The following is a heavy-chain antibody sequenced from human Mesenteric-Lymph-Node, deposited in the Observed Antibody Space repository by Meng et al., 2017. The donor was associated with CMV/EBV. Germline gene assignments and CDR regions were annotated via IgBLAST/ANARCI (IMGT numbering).Heavy chain of an antibody. D-gene: IGHD3-10*01. Sequence: QLQLQESGPGLVKPSEALSLTCTGSVGSISSSSYYWGWIRQPPGKGLEWIGSIYYSGSTYYNPSLKSRVTISVDTSKNQFSLKLSSVTAADTAVYYCARPHYYGSGSSPWFDPWGQGTLVTVSS. CDR2: IYYSGST. CDR1: VGSISSSSYY. V-gene: IGHV4-39*01. J-gene: IGHJ5*02. CDR3: ARPHYYGSGSSPWFDP.